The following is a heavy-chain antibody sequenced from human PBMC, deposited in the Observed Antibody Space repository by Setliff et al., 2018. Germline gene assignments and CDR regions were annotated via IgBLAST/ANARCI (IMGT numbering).Heavy chain of an antibody. CDR2: VNPSGGKT. D-gene: IGHD1-26*01. CDR3: ARVQWEIAVKFHYNRMDV. J-gene: IGHJ6*04. V-gene: IGHV1-46*01. CDR1: GYGFTSHY. Sequence: ASVKVSCKTSGYGFTSHYFHWLRQAPGQGLEWMGIVNPSGGKTTLSQKFQGRVTISADESRTAVYMELSSLRFDDTAVYYCARVQWEIAVKFHYNRMDVWGEGTQVTVSS.